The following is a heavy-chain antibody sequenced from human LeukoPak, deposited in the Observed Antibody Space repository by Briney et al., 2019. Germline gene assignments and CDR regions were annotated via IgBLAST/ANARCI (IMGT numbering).Heavy chain of an antibody. CDR3: ASKYQLLSDFDY. D-gene: IGHD2-2*01. J-gene: IGHJ4*02. Sequence: SQTLSLTCTVSGGSISSGGYYWSWIRQHPGKGLEWIGYIYYSGSTYYNPSLKSRVTISVDTSKNQFSLKLSSVTAADTAVYYCASKYQLLSDFDYWGQGTLVTVSS. V-gene: IGHV4-31*03. CDR2: IYYSGST. CDR1: GGSISSGGYY.